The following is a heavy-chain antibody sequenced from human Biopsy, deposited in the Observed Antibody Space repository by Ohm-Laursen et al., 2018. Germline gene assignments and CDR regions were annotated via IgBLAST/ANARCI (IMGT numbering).Heavy chain of an antibody. V-gene: IGHV1-69*06. Sequence: SVKVSCKVSGDRFSNYPISWVRQAPGQGLEWMGGIIPIFNTPKYAQRFQGRVTITADRSTTTAYMELSSLRSEDTALYYCARHTKRVAVGTSTHRTEAFDLWGQGTMVTVSS. CDR1: GDRFSNYP. CDR2: IIPIFNTP. D-gene: IGHD2-21*02. J-gene: IGHJ3*01. CDR3: ARHTKRVAVGTSTHRTEAFDL.